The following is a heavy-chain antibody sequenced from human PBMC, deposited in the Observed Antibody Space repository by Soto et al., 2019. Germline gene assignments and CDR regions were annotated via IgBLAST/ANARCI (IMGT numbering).Heavy chain of an antibody. CDR3: ARSGVLGSSSWFGYYYYGMDV. CDR1: GGSFSGYY. CDR2: INHSGST. J-gene: IGHJ6*02. V-gene: IGHV4-34*01. Sequence: SETLSLTCAVHGGSFSGYYWSWIRQPPGKGLEWIGEINHSGSTNYNPSLKSRVTISVDTSKNQFSLKLSSVTAADTAVYYCARSGVLGSSSWFGYYYYGMDVWGQGTTVTVSS. D-gene: IGHD6-13*01.